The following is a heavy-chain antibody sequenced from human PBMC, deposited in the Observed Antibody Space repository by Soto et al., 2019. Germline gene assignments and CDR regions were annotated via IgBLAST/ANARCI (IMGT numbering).Heavy chain of an antibody. Sequence: PGGSLRLSCAASGFTFSSYAMSWVRQAPGKGLEWVSAISGSGGSTYYADSVKGRFTISRDNSKNTLYLQMNSLRAEDTAVYYCAKRPVVVADTADYFDYWGQGTLVTVSS. J-gene: IGHJ4*02. CDR3: AKRPVVVADTADYFDY. CDR2: ISGSGGST. V-gene: IGHV3-23*01. D-gene: IGHD2-15*01. CDR1: GFTFSSYA.